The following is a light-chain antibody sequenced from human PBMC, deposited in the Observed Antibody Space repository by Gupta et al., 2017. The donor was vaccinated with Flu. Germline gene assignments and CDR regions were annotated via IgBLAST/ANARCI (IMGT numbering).Light chain of an antibody. J-gene: IGLJ1*01. CDR1: SSDVGGYSY. CDR2: DVT. CDR3: CSYAGKYTYV. V-gene: IGLV2-11*01. Sequence: SVTISCTGTSSDVGGYSYVSWYQQYPGKAPRLIIYDVTKRPSGVPDRFSGSKSGNTASLTISGLQSEDEADYYCCSYAGKYTYVFGTGTKVTVL.